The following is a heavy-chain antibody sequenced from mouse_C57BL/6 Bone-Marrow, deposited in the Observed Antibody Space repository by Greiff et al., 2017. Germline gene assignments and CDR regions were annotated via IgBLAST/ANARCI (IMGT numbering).Heavy chain of an antibody. CDR1: GFTFSNYW. V-gene: IGHV6-3*01. J-gene: IGHJ1*03. CDR2: IRLKSDNYAT. Sequence: EVKLMESGGGLVQPGGSMKLSCVASGFTFSNYWMNWVRQSPEKGLEWVAQIRLKSDNYATHYAESVKGRFTISRDDSKSSVYLQMNNLRAEDTGIYYCTGDQCWYFDVWGTGTTVTVSS. CDR3: TGDQCWYFDV.